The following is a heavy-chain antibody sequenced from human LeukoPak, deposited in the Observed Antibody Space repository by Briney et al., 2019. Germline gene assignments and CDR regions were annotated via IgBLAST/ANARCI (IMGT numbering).Heavy chain of an antibody. CDR2: IYHSGST. D-gene: IGHD2-15*01. CDR3: ARVGRGYYYYMDV. J-gene: IGHJ6*03. V-gene: IGHV4-38-2*01. Sequence: SETLSLTCAVYGGSFSGYYWGWIRQPPGKGLEWIGSIYHSGSTYYNPSLKSRVTISVDTSKNQFSLKLSSVTAADTAVYYCARVGRGYYYYMDVWGKGTTVTVSS. CDR1: GGSFSGYY.